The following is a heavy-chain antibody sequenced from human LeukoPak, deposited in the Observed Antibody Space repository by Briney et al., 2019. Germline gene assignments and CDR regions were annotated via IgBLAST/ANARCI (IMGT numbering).Heavy chain of an antibody. CDR2: ISSSSSSI. Sequence: GGSLRLSCAASGFTFSSYSMNWVRQAPGKGLEWVSYISSSSSSIYYADSVKGRFTISRDNAKNSLYLQMNSLRAEDTAVYYCTRDGGELLVGPHYCDYWGQGTLVTVSS. D-gene: IGHD1-26*01. V-gene: IGHV3-48*01. CDR3: TRDGGELLVGPHYCDY. CDR1: GFTFSSYS. J-gene: IGHJ4*02.